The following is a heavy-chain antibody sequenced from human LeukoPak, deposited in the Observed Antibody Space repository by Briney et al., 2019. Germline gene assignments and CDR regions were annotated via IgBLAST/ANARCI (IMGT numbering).Heavy chain of an antibody. CDR3: ARENAKGYDILTGLQYYYYGMDV. CDR2: INPNSGGT. CDR1: GYTFTGYY. J-gene: IGHJ6*02. D-gene: IGHD3-9*01. V-gene: IGHV1-2*06. Sequence: ASVKVSCKASGYTFTGYYMHWVRQAPGQGLEWMGRINPNSGGTNYAQKFQGRVTMTRDTSISTAYMELSRLRSDDTAVYYCARENAKGYDILTGLQYYYYGMDVWGQGTTVTVSS.